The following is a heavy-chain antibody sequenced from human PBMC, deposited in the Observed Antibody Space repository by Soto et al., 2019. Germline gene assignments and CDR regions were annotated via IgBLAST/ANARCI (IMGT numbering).Heavy chain of an antibody. CDR3: ARAAPRDSSGLYFDF. D-gene: IGHD3-22*01. Sequence: PSETLSLTCTVSGESITRAWWTWVRQPPGKGLEWIGEINHNGRTNYNPSLKSRVTISIQTSNNQFSLKLSSLMATDTAVYYCARAAPRDSSGLYFDFWGPGGLVTVSS. V-gene: IGHV4-34*01. J-gene: IGHJ4*02. CDR2: INHNGRT. CDR1: GESITRAW.